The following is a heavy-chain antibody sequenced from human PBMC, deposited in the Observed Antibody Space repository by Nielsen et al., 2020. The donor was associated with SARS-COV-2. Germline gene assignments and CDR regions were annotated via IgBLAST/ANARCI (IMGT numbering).Heavy chain of an antibody. CDR1: GFTFNIYA. Sequence: GESLKISCAASGFTFNIYAMAWVRRAPGRGLQWVTGVSSRGGSTYYTGSVKGRFTISRDNSKNTLYLEMHSLRVEDTAVYYCAKDGVVRGDALDLWGQVTMVTVSS. J-gene: IGHJ3*01. CDR3: AKDGVVRGDALDL. D-gene: IGHD3-10*01. V-gene: IGHV3-23*01. CDR2: VSSRGGST.